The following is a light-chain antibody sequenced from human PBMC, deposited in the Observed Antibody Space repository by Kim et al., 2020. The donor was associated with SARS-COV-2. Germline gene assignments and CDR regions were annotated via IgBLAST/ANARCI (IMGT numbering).Light chain of an antibody. Sequence: QLVLTQSPSASASLGASVKLTCTLSSGHSSYAIAWHQQQPEKGPRYLMKLNSDGSHSKGDGIPDRFSGSSSGAERYLTISSLQSEDEADYYCQTWGTGIQVFGGGTADRP. CDR2: LNSDGSH. CDR3: QTWGTGIQV. CDR1: SGHSSYA. V-gene: IGLV4-69*01. J-gene: IGLJ2*01.